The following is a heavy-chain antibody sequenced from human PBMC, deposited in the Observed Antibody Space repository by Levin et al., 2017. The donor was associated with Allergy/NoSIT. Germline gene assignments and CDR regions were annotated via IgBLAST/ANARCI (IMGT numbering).Heavy chain of an antibody. D-gene: IGHD2-15*01. CDR2: ISFDANNE. Sequence: PGGSLRLSCAGSGFTFSNYPMHWVRQAPGKGLEWVAFISFDANNEYYPDSVKGRFTISRDNSKNTLYLQMNSLRRGDTAVYYCAREDDSHWGMDVWGQGTTVTVSS. CDR3: AREDDSHWGMDV. CDR1: GFTFSNYP. J-gene: IGHJ6*02. V-gene: IGHV3-30-3*01.